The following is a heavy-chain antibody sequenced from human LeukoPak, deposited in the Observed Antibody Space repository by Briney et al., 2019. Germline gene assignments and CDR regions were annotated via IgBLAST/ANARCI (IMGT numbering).Heavy chain of an antibody. CDR2: INHSGST. V-gene: IGHV4-39*07. Sequence: PSETLSLTCTVSGGSISSGSYYWSWIRQPPGKGLEWIGEINHSGSTNYNPSLKSRVTISVDTSKNQFSLKLSSVTAADTAVYYCARYRGDYVWGSYRSSVAQDWGQGTLVTVSS. CDR3: ARYRGDYVWGSYRSSVAQD. CDR1: GGSISSGSYY. J-gene: IGHJ4*02. D-gene: IGHD3-16*02.